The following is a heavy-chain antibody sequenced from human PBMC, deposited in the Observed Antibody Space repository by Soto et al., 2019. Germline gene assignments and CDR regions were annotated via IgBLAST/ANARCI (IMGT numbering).Heavy chain of an antibody. D-gene: IGHD2-2*03. Sequence: GWSPRLSCAASGFSFDRFVMSWIRQAPGKGLEWVSAISGSGGRTYYADSVEGRFSISRDNSKSTLYLQMTSLTVEDTALYYCVKPNAVDISVDSWGQGTLVTVSS. CDR3: VKPNAVDISVDS. V-gene: IGHV3-23*01. J-gene: IGHJ4*02. CDR2: ISGSGGRT. CDR1: GFSFDRFV.